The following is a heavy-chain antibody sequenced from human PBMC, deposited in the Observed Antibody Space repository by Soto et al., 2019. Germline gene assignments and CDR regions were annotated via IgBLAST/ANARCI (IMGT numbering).Heavy chain of an antibody. Sequence: DVQLLESGGDLVQPGGSLRLSCAASGFIFSNYAMSWVRQAPGKGLEWVSLIRGSGGPTNYADSVKGRFTVSRDNSKTILLLQMNSLRAEDTAVYYCVKDFRVGYDWTHDWGQGTLVTVYS. D-gene: IGHD5-12*01. CDR1: GFIFSNYA. J-gene: IGHJ4*02. CDR3: VKDFRVGYDWTHD. CDR2: IRGSGGPT. V-gene: IGHV3-23*01.